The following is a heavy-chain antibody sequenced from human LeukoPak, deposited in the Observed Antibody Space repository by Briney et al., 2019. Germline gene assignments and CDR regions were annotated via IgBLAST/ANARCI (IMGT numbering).Heavy chain of an antibody. CDR3: TTENWYVFEN. CDR1: GFTFSSYW. J-gene: IGHJ4*02. D-gene: IGHD1-1*01. CDR2: IKQDGSEK. Sequence: GGSLRLSCAASGFTFSSYWMSWVRQAPGKGLEWVANIKQDGSEKYYVDSVKGRFTISRDNAKNSLYLQMNSLRVEDTAVFYCTTENWYVFENWGQGSLVTVSS. V-gene: IGHV3-7*04.